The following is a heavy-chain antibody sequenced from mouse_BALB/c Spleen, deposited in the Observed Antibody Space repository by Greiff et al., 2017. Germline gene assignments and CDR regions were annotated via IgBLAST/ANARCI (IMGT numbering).Heavy chain of an antibody. CDR3: ARGAPGSRRDYAMDY. V-gene: IGHV2-6-7*01. CDR1: GFSLTGYG. D-gene: IGHD1-1*01. J-gene: IGHJ4*01. Sequence: QVQLKESGPGLVAPSQSLSITCTVSGFSLTGYGVNWVRQPPGKGLEWLGMIWGDGSTDYNSALKSRLSISKDNSKSQVFLKMNSLQTDDTARYYCARGAPGSRRDYAMDYWGQGTSVTVSS. CDR2: IWGDGST.